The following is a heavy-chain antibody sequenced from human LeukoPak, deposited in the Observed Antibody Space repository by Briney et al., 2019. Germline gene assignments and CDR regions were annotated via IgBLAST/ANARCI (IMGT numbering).Heavy chain of an antibody. Sequence: SETLSLTCTVSGGSISSYYWSWMRQPPGKGLEWIGSIYYSGSTYYNPSLKSRVTISVDTSKNQFSLKLSSVTAADTAVYYCAGISGSYEDYWGQGTLVTVSS. V-gene: IGHV4-59*05. CDR2: IYYSGST. J-gene: IGHJ4*02. CDR1: GGSISSYY. D-gene: IGHD1-26*01. CDR3: AGISGSYEDY.